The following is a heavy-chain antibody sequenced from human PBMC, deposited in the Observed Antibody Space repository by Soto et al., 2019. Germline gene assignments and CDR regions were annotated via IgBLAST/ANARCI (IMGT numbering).Heavy chain of an antibody. D-gene: IGHD3-9*01. CDR1: GVIVSNNY. CDR3: GRRHYFDTRWIDY. CDR2: IYTGGFK. J-gene: IGHJ4*02. Sequence: GGSRRLSCVVSGVIVSNNYMTWVRQAQGKVLEWISVIYTGGFKYYAESARGRFTISRDISKITLFLDLNCLSAGDTARYFCGRRHYFDTRWIDYWGQGTLVTVSS. V-gene: IGHV3-53*01.